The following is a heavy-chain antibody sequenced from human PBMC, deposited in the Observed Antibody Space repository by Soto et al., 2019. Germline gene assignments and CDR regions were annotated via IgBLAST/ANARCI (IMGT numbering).Heavy chain of an antibody. D-gene: IGHD1-26*01. Sequence: GGSLRLSCAASGFTFSSYGMHWVRQAPGKGLEWVAVIWYDGSNKYYADSVKGRFTISRDNSKNTLYLQMNSLRAVDTAVYYCARDENSGSSYFDYWGQGTLVTVS. CDR3: ARDENSGSSYFDY. CDR1: GFTFSSYG. V-gene: IGHV3-33*01. CDR2: IWYDGSNK. J-gene: IGHJ4*02.